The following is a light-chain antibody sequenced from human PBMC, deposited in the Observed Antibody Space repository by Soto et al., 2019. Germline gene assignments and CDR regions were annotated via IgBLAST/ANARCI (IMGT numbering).Light chain of an antibody. V-gene: IGLV4-60*03. CDR2: LEDSGNY. Sequence: QSVLTQSSSASASLGSSVKLTCTLSSGHSSYIIAWHQQQPGKAPRYLMKLEDSGNYNKGSGVPDRFSGSSSGADRYLTISNLQSEDEADYCCETWDSNTRVFGGGTKLTVL. CDR3: ETWDSNTRV. J-gene: IGLJ2*01. CDR1: SGHSSYI.